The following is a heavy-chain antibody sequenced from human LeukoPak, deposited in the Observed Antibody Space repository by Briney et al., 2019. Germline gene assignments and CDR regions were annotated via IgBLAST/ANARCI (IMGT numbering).Heavy chain of an antibody. CDR2: ISFDGTDA. CDR1: GFTFSSYA. J-gene: IGHJ3*02. D-gene: IGHD4-17*01. Sequence: GTSLRLSCAASGFTFSSYAILWVRQAPGNGLEGVAVISFDGTDAFYADSVKGRFTISRDNSKNTLYLQMNSLRADDTAVYYCARARAPVTRISSFDIWGQGTMVTVSS. V-gene: IGHV3-30*04. CDR3: ARARAPVTRISSFDI.